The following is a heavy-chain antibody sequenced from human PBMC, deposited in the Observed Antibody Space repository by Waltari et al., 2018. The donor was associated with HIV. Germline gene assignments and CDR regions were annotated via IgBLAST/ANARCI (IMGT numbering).Heavy chain of an antibody. Sequence: EVQLVESGGDLVQPGGSLRLSCEASGFTFSNYWMHWVRQAPGKGLVWVWGISGDGSSTTYADSVKGRFTISRDNAKNTLYLQMNSLRSEDTAVYYCARDRRMVTTGYWGQGTLVTVSS. CDR3: ARDRRMVTTGY. D-gene: IGHD4-17*01. V-gene: IGHV3-74*01. J-gene: IGHJ4*02. CDR2: ISGDGSST. CDR1: GFTFSNYW.